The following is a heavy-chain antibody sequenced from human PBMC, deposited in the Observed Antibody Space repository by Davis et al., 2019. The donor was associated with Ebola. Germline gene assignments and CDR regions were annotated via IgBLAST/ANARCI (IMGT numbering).Heavy chain of an antibody. CDR1: GFTFSNYG. V-gene: IGHV3-30*02. D-gene: IGHD1-26*01. CDR3: AKDPSSVAATDFDY. CDR2: VRSNGIYT. Sequence: GESLKISCAASGFTFSNYGMHWVRQAPGKGLEWVAFVRSNGIYTNYPDSVRGRFTISRDNSKNTLYLQMNSLRAEDTAIYYCAKDPSSVAATDFDYWGRGTLVTVSS. J-gene: IGHJ4*02.